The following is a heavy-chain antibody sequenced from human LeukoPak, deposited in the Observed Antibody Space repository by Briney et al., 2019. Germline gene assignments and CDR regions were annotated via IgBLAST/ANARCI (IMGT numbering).Heavy chain of an antibody. D-gene: IGHD1-26*01. CDR2: ISGSGGST. J-gene: IGHJ6*02. V-gene: IGHV3-23*01. Sequence: GSLRLSCAASGFTFSSYAMTWVRQAPGKGLEWVSAISGSGGSTYYADSVKGRFTISRDNSKNTLYLQMNSLRAEDTAVYYCARDRAYGMDVWGQGTTVTVSS. CDR1: GFTFSSYA. CDR3: ARDRAYGMDV.